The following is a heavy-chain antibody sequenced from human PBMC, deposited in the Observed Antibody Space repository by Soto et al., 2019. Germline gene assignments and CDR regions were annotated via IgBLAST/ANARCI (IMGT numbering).Heavy chain of an antibody. J-gene: IGHJ4*02. V-gene: IGHV4-61*01. D-gene: IGHD1-26*01. Sequence: QVQLQESGPGPVKPSETLSLRCTVSGGSVSSDSYHWCWVRQPPGQGLEWIGNIYYSGGTNYNPSLESRVSISVDTSKNQFSLKLNSVTAADTAVYYCAVRVGATPPIIGGQGTLVIVSS. CDR2: IYYSGGT. CDR1: GGSVSSDSYH. CDR3: AVRVGATPPII.